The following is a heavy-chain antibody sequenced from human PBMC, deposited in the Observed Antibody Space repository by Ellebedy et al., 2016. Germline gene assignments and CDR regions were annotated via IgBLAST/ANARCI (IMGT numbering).Heavy chain of an antibody. CDR2: IYSSGSA. CDR3: ARSRGMFGLVISNLYYFDF. J-gene: IGHJ4*02. Sequence: SETLSLXCTVSGGSMSSFYWSWIRQAPGKGLEWIGYIYSSGSASYNPSLKSRVYISVDTSKNQFSLKLSSVTAADTAVYYCARSRGMFGLVISNLYYFDFWGQGTLVTVSS. D-gene: IGHD3/OR15-3a*01. CDR1: GGSMSSFY. V-gene: IGHV4-59*01.